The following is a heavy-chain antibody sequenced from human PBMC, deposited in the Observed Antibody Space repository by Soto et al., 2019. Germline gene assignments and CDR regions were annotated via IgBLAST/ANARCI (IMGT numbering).Heavy chain of an antibody. CDR3: ARRWGEGRVDY. D-gene: IGHD3-10*01. J-gene: IGHJ4*02. CDR1: GASIRSSNW. V-gene: IGHV4-4*02. CDR2: IYHSGST. Sequence: SATLCLTCAVSGASIRSSNWWGWVRQPPGKGLEWIGEIYHSGSTNYNPSLKSRVTISVDKSRNQFSLKLSSVTAADTAVYYCARRWGEGRVDYWGQGTLVTVS.